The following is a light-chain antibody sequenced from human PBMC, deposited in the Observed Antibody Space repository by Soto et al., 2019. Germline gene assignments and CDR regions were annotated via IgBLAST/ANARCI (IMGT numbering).Light chain of an antibody. J-gene: IGKJ1*01. Sequence: DIQMTQSPSSLSASVGDRVTITCRASQSISSYLNWYQQKPGKAPEFLIYAASNLQSGVPSRFSGSGSGIDFTLTISGLRPEDFATYYCQQSYSSPQTFGQGTKVEIK. CDR1: QSISSY. CDR2: AAS. CDR3: QQSYSSPQT. V-gene: IGKV1-39*01.